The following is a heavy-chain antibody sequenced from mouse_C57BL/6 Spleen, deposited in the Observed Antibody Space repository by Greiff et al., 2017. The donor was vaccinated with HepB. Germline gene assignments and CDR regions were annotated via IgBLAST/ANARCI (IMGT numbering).Heavy chain of an antibody. D-gene: IGHD2-3*01. V-gene: IGHV1-42*01. Sequence: VQLKQSGPELVKPGASVKISCKASGYSFTGYYMNWVKQSPEKSLEWIGEINPSTGGTTYNQKFKAKATLTVDKSSSTAYMQLKSLTSEDSAVYYCARGDGYLNSDYWGQGTTLTVSS. CDR1: GYSFTGYY. J-gene: IGHJ2*01. CDR2: INPSTGGT. CDR3: ARGDGYLNSDY.